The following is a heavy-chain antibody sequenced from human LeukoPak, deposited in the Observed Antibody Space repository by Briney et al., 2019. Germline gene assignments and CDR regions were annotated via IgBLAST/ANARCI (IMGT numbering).Heavy chain of an antibody. D-gene: IGHD5-18*01. J-gene: IGHJ4*02. CDR2: ISWNSGSI. CDR3: AKGGYSYGYGYFDY. CDR1: GFTFDDYA. V-gene: IGHV3-9*03. Sequence: GGSLRLSCAASGFTFDDYAMHWVRQAPGKGLEWVSGISWNSGSIGYADSVKGRFTISRDNAKNSLYLQMNSLRAEDMALYYCAKGGYSYGYGYFDYWGQGTLVTVSS.